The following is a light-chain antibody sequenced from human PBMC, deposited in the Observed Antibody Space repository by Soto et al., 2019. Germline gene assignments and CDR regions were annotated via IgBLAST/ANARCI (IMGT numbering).Light chain of an antibody. Sequence: EIVLTQSPATLSLSPGEGATLSCRASQSVDRYLAWFQQKPGQAPSLLIYDASKRATGIPARFSGSGSGTDFTLTISSLEPEDFALYYCQQRSSWPRTFGRGTKVEIK. V-gene: IGKV3-11*01. CDR1: QSVDRY. J-gene: IGKJ1*01. CDR2: DAS. CDR3: QQRSSWPRT.